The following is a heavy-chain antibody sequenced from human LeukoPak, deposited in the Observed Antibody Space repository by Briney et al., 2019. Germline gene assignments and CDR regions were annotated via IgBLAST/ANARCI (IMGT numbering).Heavy chain of an antibody. CDR2: IISSGITL. J-gene: IGHJ3*02. Sequence: GGSLRLSCAASGFTFSDYYMSCIRQAPGKGLEWVSYIISSGITLYYADSVKGRFTISRDNAKNSLYLQMNSRRAEDTAVYYCARGWAVVVTADDAFDIWGQGTMVTVSS. CDR3: ARGWAVVVTADDAFDI. D-gene: IGHD2-21*02. CDR1: GFTFSDYY. V-gene: IGHV3-11*01.